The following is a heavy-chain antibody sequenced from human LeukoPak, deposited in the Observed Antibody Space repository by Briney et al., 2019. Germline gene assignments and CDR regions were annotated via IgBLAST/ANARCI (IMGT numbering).Heavy chain of an antibody. V-gene: IGHV4-34*01. J-gene: IGHJ3*02. CDR3: ARDQSNDAFDI. CDR2: INHSGST. D-gene: IGHD2-2*01. Sequence: PSETLSLTCAVYGGSFSGYYWSWIRQPPGKGLEWIGEINHSGSTNYNPSLKSRVTIPVDTSKNQFSLKLSSVTAADTAVYYCARDQSNDAFDIWGQGTMVTVSS. CDR1: GGSFSGYY.